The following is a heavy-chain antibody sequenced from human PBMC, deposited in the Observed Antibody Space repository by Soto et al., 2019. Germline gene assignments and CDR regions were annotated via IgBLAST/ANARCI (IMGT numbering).Heavy chain of an antibody. CDR2: IKQDGSEK. CDR1: SGSIDNVYW. CDR3: ARDRNYDILTGSPLGP. V-gene: IGHV3-7*04. J-gene: IGHJ5*02. D-gene: IGHD3-9*01. Sequence: ETLSLTCAVASGSIDNVYWLSCVRQAPGKGLEWVANIKQDGSEKYYVDSVKGRFTISRDNAKNSLYLQMNSLRAEDTAVYYCARDRNYDILTGSPLGPWGQGTLVTVSS.